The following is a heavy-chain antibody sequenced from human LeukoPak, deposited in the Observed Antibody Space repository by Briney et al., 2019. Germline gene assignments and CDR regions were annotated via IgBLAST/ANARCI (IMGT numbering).Heavy chain of an antibody. CDR3: ATHYYGSGSYYNDFDY. J-gene: IGHJ4*02. D-gene: IGHD3-10*01. Sequence: GESLQISCQGSGYSFTSYWIGWVRQMPGKGLEWMGIIYPGDSDTRYSPSFQGQVTISADKSISTAYLQWSSLKASDTAMYYCATHYYGSGSYYNDFDYWGQGTLVTVSS. CDR1: GYSFTSYW. CDR2: IYPGDSDT. V-gene: IGHV5-51*01.